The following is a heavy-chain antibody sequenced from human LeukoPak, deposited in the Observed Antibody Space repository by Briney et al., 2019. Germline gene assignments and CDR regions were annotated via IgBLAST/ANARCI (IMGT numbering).Heavy chain of an antibody. D-gene: IGHD6-13*01. V-gene: IGHV4-39*01. CDR1: GGSMSRSSYS. CDR3: ARHGSIATGAFTY. Sequence: SETLYLTCSVSGGSMSRSSYSWGWTRQPPGKGLEWIGSIYYSGSTYYNPSLKSRVTISVDTSRNQFSLKLGSVTAADTAVYYCARHGSIATGAFTYWGQGTLVTVSS. CDR2: IYYSGST. J-gene: IGHJ4*02.